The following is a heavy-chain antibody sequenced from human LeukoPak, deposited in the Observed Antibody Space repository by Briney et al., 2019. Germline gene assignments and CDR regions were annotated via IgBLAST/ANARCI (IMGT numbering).Heavy chain of an antibody. J-gene: IGHJ6*03. CDR3: ARGISSNWNNYYYYYYMDV. Sequence: PSETLSLTCTVSGGSISSYYWSWIRQPPGKGLEWIGYIYYSGSTNYNPSLKSRVTISVDTSKNQFPLTLSSVTAAATAVYYCARGISSNWNNYYYYYYMDVWGKGTTVTVSS. CDR2: IYYSGST. V-gene: IGHV4-59*01. CDR1: GGSISSYY. D-gene: IGHD1/OR15-1a*01.